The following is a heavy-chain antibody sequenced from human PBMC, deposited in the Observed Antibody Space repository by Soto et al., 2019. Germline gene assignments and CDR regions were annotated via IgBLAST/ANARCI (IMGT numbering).Heavy chain of an antibody. D-gene: IGHD2-2*02. Sequence: GASVKVSCQASGYTFTSYGISWVRQAPGQGLEWMGWISAYNGKTNYAQKLQGRVTMTTDTSTSTAYMELRSLRSDDTAVYYCARDLAVPAAITARRVIYGMDVWGQGTTVTVS. CDR1: GYTFTSYG. CDR2: ISAYNGKT. J-gene: IGHJ6*02. V-gene: IGHV1-18*01. CDR3: ARDLAVPAAITARRVIYGMDV.